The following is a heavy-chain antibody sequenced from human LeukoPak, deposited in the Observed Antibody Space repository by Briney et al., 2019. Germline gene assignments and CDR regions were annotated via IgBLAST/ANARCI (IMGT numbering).Heavy chain of an antibody. CDR2: FYSSGTT. Sequence: SETLSLTCTVSSGSVSSNSYYWGWIRQPPGKGLEWIGSFYSSGTTYYNPSLKSRVIISVDTSKNQFSLKLSSVIAADTAVYYCASPVVTLTVEHWGQGTLVTVSS. V-gene: IGHV4-39*01. D-gene: IGHD4-23*01. CDR3: ASPVVTLTVEH. J-gene: IGHJ1*01. CDR1: SGSVSSNSYY.